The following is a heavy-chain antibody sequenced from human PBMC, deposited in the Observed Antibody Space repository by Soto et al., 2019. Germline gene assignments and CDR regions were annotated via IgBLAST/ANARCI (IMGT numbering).Heavy chain of an antibody. CDR1: GGSVTSHH. Sequence: SETLSLTCFVSGGSVTSHHWSWIRQLPGQGLEWIAYTSYTGNTNYNPSLQSRVTISLDTSKNQLSLKLTSMTAVDTATYFCAHRYGGNYYRWYFDSWGQGTLVTVSS. CDR2: TSYTGNT. V-gene: IGHV4-59*02. CDR3: AHRYGGNYYRWYFDS. J-gene: IGHJ4*02. D-gene: IGHD1-26*01.